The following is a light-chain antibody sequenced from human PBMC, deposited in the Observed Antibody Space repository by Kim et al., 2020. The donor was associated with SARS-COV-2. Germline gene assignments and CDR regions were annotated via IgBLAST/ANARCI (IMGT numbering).Light chain of an antibody. CDR2: SNN. Sequence: QSVVTQPPSASGTPGQRVTISCSGSSSNIGSDTVNWYLHLPGTAPKLLIYSNNQRPSGVPDRFSGSKSGTSASLAISGLQSEDEADYYCAAWDDSLKGYVFGTGTKVTVL. J-gene: IGLJ1*01. CDR1: SSNIGSDT. V-gene: IGLV1-44*01. CDR3: AAWDDSLKGYV.